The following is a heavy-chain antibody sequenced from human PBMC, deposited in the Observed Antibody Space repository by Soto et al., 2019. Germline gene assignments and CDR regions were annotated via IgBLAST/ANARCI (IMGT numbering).Heavy chain of an antibody. CDR1: GFTFGSYG. J-gene: IGHJ4*02. D-gene: IGHD6-13*01. CDR3: AKDSDSSSWYEPL. V-gene: IGHV3-30*18. CDR2: ISYDGSNK. Sequence: GGSLRLSCAASGFTFGSYGMHWVRQAPGKGLEWVAVISYDGSNKYYADSVKGRFTISRDNSKNTLYLQMNSLRAEDTAVYYCAKDSDSSSWYEPLWGQGTLVTVSS.